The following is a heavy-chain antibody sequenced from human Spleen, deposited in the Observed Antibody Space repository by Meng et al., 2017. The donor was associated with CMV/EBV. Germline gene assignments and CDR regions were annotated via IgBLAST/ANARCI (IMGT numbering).Heavy chain of an antibody. CDR2: ISWNSGSI. Sequence: GGSLRLSCAASGFTFDDYAMHWVRQAPGKGLEWVSGISWNSGSIGYADSVKGRFTISRDNAKNSLYLQMNSLRAEDMALYHCSRSASGPGGAYWYYDLWGRGTLVTVSS. J-gene: IGHJ2*01. V-gene: IGHV3-9*03. D-gene: IGHD6-25*01. CDR3: SRSASGPGGAYWYYDL. CDR1: GFTFDDYA.